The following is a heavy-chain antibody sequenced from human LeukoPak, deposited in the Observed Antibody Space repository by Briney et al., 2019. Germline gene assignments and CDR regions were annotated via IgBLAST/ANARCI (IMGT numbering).Heavy chain of an antibody. CDR3: ARGFYGSGTYLFDY. CDR2: IGSTSTTM. D-gene: IGHD3-10*01. CDR1: GFNFSSYE. V-gene: IGHV3-48*02. Sequence: GGSLRLSCAASGFNFSSYEMIWVRQAPGKGLEWLSYIGSTSTTMYYADSVKGRFTISRDNAKNSLYLQMNSLRDEDTAVYYCARGFYGSGTYLFDYWGQGTLVTVSS. J-gene: IGHJ4*02.